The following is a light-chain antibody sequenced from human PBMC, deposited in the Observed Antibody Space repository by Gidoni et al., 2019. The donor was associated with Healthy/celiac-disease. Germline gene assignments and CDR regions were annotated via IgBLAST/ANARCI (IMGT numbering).Light chain of an antibody. J-gene: IGKJ4*01. CDR2: AAS. CDR1: QTISTY. Sequence: DIRLTQSPSSLSASVGDRVTMSCRSSQTISTYLHWYQQKPGAPPQLLIHAASTLQSGVPSRFSGSGSGTDFTLTISNLQLEDFATYFCQQSLTTPPTFXGXTKVEMK. V-gene: IGKV1-39*01. CDR3: QQSLTTPPT.